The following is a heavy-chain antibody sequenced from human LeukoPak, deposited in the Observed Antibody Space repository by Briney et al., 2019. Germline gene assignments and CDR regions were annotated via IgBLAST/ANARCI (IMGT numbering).Heavy chain of an antibody. Sequence: SETLSLTCTVSGGSMKDYYWSWIRQPPGKGLEWIGYIYYSGSTNYNPSLKSRVTISVDTSNNQFSLRLSSVTAADTAMYYCARDSWSNWFDPWGQGTLVTVSS. CDR2: IYYSGST. CDR3: ARDSWSNWFDP. D-gene: IGHD2-8*01. CDR1: GGSMKDYY. J-gene: IGHJ5*02. V-gene: IGHV4-59*01.